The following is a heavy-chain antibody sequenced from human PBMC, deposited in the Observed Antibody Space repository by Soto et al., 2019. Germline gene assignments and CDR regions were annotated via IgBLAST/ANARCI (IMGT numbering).Heavy chain of an antibody. V-gene: IGHV4-30-4*01. CDR2: IYYSGST. CDR1: GGSIISGDYY. Sequence: SETLSLTCTVSGGSIISGDYYFGCIREPPWKGLEWIGYIYYSGSTYYNPSLKSRVTISVDTSKNQFSLKLSSVTAADTAVYYCARDEDSSSGPYYYGMDVWGQGTTVTAP. CDR3: ARDEDSSSGPYYYGMDV. J-gene: IGHJ6*02. D-gene: IGHD6-6*01.